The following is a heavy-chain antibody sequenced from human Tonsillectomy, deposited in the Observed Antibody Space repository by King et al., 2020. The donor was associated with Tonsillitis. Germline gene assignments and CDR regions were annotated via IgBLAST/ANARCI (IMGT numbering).Heavy chain of an antibody. Sequence: VQLVQSGGGVVQPGGSLRLSCAASGFTFHDYAMHWVRQTPGKGLEGVSLISGDGNSTIYAYSWKGRFTISRDNSKNSLYLQINSLRTEDTALYYCGKDYVRYSSGWYYFDCWGQGSLVTVSS. CDR3: GKDYVRYSSGWYYFDC. CDR1: GFTFHDYA. CDR2: ISGDGNST. J-gene: IGHJ4*02. V-gene: IGHV3-43*02. D-gene: IGHD6-19*01.